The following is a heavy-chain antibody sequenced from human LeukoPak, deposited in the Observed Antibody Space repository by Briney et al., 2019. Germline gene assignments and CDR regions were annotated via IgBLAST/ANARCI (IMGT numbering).Heavy chain of an antibody. J-gene: IGHJ5*01. Sequence: GGSLRLSSAASGFTSTEYYLSWIPPTPGKGLECVSYLSTSTTSINYAHSARGRFTISRDNAKNSLYLQMNSLRAEDTAVYYCARSPGVVETWFDFWGEGTMVTVCS. D-gene: IGHD2-21*01. CDR2: LSTSTTSI. CDR3: ARSPGVVETWFDF. CDR1: GFTSTEYY. V-gene: IGHV3-11*03.